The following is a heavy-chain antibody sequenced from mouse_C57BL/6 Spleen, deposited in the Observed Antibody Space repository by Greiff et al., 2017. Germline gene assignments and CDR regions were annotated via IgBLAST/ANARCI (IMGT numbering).Heavy chain of an antibody. CDR2: IYPGDGDT. V-gene: IGHV1-82*01. CDR3: ARRGSWDY. J-gene: IGHJ4*01. CDR1: GYAFSSSW. Sequence: QVQLQQSGPELVKPGASVKISCKASGYAFSSSWLNWVKQRPGKGLEWIGRIYPGDGDTNYNGKFKGKATLTADKSSSTAYMQLSSLTSEDSAVYFCARRGSWDYWGQGTSVTVSS.